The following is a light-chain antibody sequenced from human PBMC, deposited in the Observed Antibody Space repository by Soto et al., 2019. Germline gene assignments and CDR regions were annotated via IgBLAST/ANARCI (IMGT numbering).Light chain of an antibody. V-gene: IGKV1-9*01. CDR1: QGISSY. Sequence: DIQLTQSPSFLSASVEDRVTITCRASQGISSYLAWYQQKPGKAPKLLIYAASTVQSGVPSRFSGSGSGTEFTHTISSLQPEEFASYYCQQLNSYLYTFGPGTKVDSK. CDR2: AAS. J-gene: IGKJ3*01. CDR3: QQLNSYLYT.